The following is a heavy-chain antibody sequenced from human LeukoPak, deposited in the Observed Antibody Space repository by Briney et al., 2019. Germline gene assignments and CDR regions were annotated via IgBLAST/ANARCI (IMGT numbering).Heavy chain of an antibody. CDR2: ISWNSGSI. V-gene: IGHV3-9*01. D-gene: IGHD4-23*01. J-gene: IGHJ4*02. Sequence: TGGSLRLSCAASGFTFDDYAMHWVRQAPGKGLEWVSGISWNSGSIGYADSVKGRFTISRDNAKNSLYLQMNSLTAGDTAMYYCAKDAGSFGGTYFDYWGQGIQVTVSS. CDR3: AKDAGSFGGTYFDY. CDR1: GFTFDDYA.